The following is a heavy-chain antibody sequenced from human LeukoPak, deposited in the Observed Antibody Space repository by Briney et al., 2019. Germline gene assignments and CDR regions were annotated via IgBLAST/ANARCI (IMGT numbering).Heavy chain of an antibody. CDR1: GGSISSYY. J-gene: IGHJ4*02. CDR3: ARAGSGYSFDN. Sequence: SETLSLTWTVSGGSISSYYWSWIRQPPGKGLEWIGYISNSGSTNNNPSLKSRLTMSIDTSKNQFSLRLNSVTAADTAVYYCARAGSGYSFDNWGQGKLVTVSS. V-gene: IGHV4-59*01. D-gene: IGHD3-22*01. CDR2: ISNSGST.